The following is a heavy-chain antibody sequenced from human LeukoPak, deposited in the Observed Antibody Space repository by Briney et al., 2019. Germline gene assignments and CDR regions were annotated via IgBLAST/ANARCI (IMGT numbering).Heavy chain of an antibody. J-gene: IGHJ4*02. Sequence: SETLSLTCTVSGGSISSYYWSWIRQPPGKGQEWIGYMHYSGSTKYNPSLKSRVTISVDTSKNQFSLKLSSVTAADTAVYYCARGTGYRAPPHFDYWGQGTLVTVPS. CDR2: MHYSGST. CDR1: GGSISSYY. D-gene: IGHD5-18*01. CDR3: ARGTGYRAPPHFDY. V-gene: IGHV4-59*12.